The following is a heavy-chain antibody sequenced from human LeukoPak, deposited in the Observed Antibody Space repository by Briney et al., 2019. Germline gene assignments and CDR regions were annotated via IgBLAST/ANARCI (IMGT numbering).Heavy chain of an antibody. CDR1: GLSISGQW. CDR3: GYTNNFYH. Sequence: GESLRLSCVASGLSISGQWMNWVRQAPGQGLEWVADIKHDGSEEYYVDSVKGRFTISRDDGRNSVSLQMNSVRAEDTAVYYCGYTNNFYHWGQGTLVVVSS. CDR2: IKHDGSEE. V-gene: IGHV3-7*01. D-gene: IGHD3-16*02. J-gene: IGHJ4*02.